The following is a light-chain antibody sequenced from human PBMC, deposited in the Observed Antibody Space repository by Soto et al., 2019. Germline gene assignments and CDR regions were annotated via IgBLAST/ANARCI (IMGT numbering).Light chain of an antibody. CDR3: ASYRQTNTFV. J-gene: IGLJ1*01. V-gene: IGLV2-14*03. CDR1: RSDIGFYNY. CDR2: DVT. Sequence: ALTQPASLSGSPGQSITISCTGTRSDIGFYNYVSWYQQYPGTAPRLIIYDVTYRPTGVSDRFSGSKSGITAALTISGLQPDDEADYYCASYRQTNTFVFGTGTKVTVL.